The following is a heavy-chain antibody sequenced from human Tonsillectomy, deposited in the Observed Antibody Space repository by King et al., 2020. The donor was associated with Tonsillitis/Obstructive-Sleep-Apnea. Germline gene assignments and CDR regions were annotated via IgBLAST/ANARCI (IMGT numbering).Heavy chain of an antibody. Sequence: VQLQESGPGLVKPSETLSLTCTVSGGSISSYYWSWIRQPPGKGLEWIGYIYYSGSTNYNPSLKSRVTISVDTSKNQFSLKLSSVTAADTAVYYCARGSGYYYGMDVWGQGTTVTVSS. J-gene: IGHJ6*02. CDR2: IYYSGST. D-gene: IGHD3-10*01. CDR3: ARGSGYYYGMDV. V-gene: IGHV4-59*01. CDR1: GGSISSYY.